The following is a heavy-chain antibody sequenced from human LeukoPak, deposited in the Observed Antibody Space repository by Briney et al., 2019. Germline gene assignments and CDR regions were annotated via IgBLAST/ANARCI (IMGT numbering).Heavy chain of an antibody. CDR2: ISYDGSNK. CDR3: ARDVYYYGSGRSEAPIDY. D-gene: IGHD3-10*01. CDR1: GFTFSSYA. V-gene: IGHV3-30-3*01. Sequence: GGSLRLSCAASGFTFSSYAMHWVRQAPGKGLEWVAVISYDGSNKYYADSVKGRFTISRDNSKNTLYLQMNSLRAEDTAVYYCARDVYYYGSGRSEAPIDYWGQGTLVTVSS. J-gene: IGHJ4*02.